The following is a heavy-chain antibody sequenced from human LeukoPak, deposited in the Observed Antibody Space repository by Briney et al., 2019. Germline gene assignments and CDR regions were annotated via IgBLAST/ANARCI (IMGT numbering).Heavy chain of an antibody. CDR2: LYHTGTT. D-gene: IGHD4-17*01. Sequence: KPSETLSLTCTVSGYSVSSGYYWGWIRQPPGKGLEWIGSLYHTGTTYYNPSLMSRVTISVDTSKNQFSLKLSSVTAADTAVYYCARGHDYGDYAGSLYWGQGTMVTVSS. CDR3: ARGHDYGDYAGSLY. J-gene: IGHJ4*02. V-gene: IGHV4-38-2*02. CDR1: GYSVSSGYY.